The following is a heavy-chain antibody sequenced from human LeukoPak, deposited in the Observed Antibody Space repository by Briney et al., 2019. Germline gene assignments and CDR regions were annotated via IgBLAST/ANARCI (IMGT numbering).Heavy chain of an antibody. CDR2: INPNSGGT. CDR3: ARDYYDSSGYFDY. V-gene: IGHV1-2*02. CDR1: GYTFTGYY. Sequence: ASVKVSCKASGYTFTGYYMHWVRQAPGQGLEWMGWINPNSGGTNYAQKFQGRVTMTRDTSISTAYMELSRLRSEDTAVYYCARDYYDSSGYFDYWGQGTLVTVSS. D-gene: IGHD3-22*01. J-gene: IGHJ4*02.